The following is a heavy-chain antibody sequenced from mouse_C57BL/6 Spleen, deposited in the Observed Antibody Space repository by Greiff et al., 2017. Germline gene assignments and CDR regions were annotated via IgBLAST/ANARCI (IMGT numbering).Heavy chain of an antibody. CDR1: GYSITSGYY. CDR2: ISYDGSN. V-gene: IGHV3-6*01. D-gene: IGHD2-3*01. J-gene: IGHJ2*01. CDR3: ARDDGYYGYYFDY. Sequence: DVQLQESGPGLVKPSQSLSLTCSVTGYSITSGYYWNWIRQFPGNKLEWMGYISYDGSNNYNPSLKNRISITRDTSKNQFFLKLNSVTTEDTATYYCARDDGYYGYYFDYWGQGTTLTVSS.